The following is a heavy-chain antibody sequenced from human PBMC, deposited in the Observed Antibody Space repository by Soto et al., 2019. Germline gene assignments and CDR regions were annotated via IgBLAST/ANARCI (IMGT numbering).Heavy chain of an antibody. Sequence: WGSLRLSCSASGFTFTSYSMNWCRQAPGKGLERVSSISSTTNYIYYGDSMKGRFTISRDNAKNSLYLEMNSLRAEDTAVYYCARESEDLTSNFDYWGQGTLVTVSS. CDR3: ARESEDLTSNFDY. V-gene: IGHV3-21*06. CDR1: GFTFTSYS. CDR2: ISSTTNYI. J-gene: IGHJ4*02.